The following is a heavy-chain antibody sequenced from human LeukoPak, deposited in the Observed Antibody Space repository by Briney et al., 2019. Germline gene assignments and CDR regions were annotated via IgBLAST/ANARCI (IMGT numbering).Heavy chain of an antibody. J-gene: IGHJ4*02. CDR2: IYYSGST. D-gene: IGHD1-7*01. CDR1: GGSISSGGYS. CDR3: ARGPNWNYVRN. V-gene: IGHV4-30-4*07. Sequence: SETLSLTCAVSGGSISSGGYSWSWIRQPPGKGLEWIGYIYYSGSTYYNPSLKSRVTISVDTSKNQFSLKLSSVTAADTAVYYCARGPNWNYVRNWGQGTLVTVSS.